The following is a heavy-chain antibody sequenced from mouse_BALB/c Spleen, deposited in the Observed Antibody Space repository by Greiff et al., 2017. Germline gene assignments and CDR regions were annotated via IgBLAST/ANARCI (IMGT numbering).Heavy chain of an antibody. D-gene: IGHD2-1*01. CDR3: ARSYYGNYEYYAMDY. J-gene: IGHJ4*01. CDR1: GFSLTSYG. V-gene: IGHV2-9*02. Sequence: VHLVESGPGLVAPSQSLSITCTVSGFSLTSYGVPWVRQPPGKGLEWLGVIWAGGSTNYNSALMSRLSISKDNSKSQVFLKMNSLQTDDTAMYYCARSYYGNYEYYAMDYWGQGTSVTVSS. CDR2: IWAGGST.